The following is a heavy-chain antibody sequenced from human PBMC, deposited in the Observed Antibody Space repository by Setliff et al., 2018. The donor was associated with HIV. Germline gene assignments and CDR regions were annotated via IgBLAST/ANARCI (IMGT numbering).Heavy chain of an antibody. V-gene: IGHV4-61*02. Sequence: NPSETLSLTCTAPGDDISRGPEDWSWIRQSAGRGLEWIGRVYSNGDTNYNPSLRSRVIISVDRSKNQFFLTLVSVTAADSTLYYCARCRSNHMAEAVKKTISYHYMDVWGKGTTVPVSS. CDR1: GDDISRGPED. CDR3: ARCRSNHMAEAVKKTISYHYMDV. J-gene: IGHJ6*03. CDR2: VYSNGDT. D-gene: IGHD6-13*01.